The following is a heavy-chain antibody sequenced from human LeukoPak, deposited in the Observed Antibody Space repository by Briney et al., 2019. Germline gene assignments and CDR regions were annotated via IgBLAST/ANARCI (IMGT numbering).Heavy chain of an antibody. CDR2: INHSGST. Sequence: PSETLSLTCSVSGDSIINNYWSWIRQPPGKGLEWIGEINHSGSTNYNPSLKSRVTISVDTSKNQFSLKLSSVTAADTAVYYCAGGNHYYYDSSGHPYFDYWGQGTLVTVSS. V-gene: IGHV4-34*01. D-gene: IGHD3-22*01. J-gene: IGHJ4*02. CDR3: AGGNHYYYDSSGHPYFDY. CDR1: GDSIINNY.